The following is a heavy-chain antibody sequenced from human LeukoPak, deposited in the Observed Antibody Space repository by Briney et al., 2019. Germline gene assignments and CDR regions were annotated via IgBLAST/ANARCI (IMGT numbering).Heavy chain of an antibody. CDR3: ARVKTTIFGVVIHMDV. V-gene: IGHV1-18*01. J-gene: IGHJ6*03. CDR1: GYTFTSYG. CDR2: ISAYNGNT. Sequence: GASVKVSCKASGYTFTSYGISWVRQAPGQGLEWMGWISAYNGNTNYAQKLQGRVTMTTDTSTSTAYMELRSLRSDDTAVYYCARVKTTIFGVVIHMDVWGKGTTVTVSS. D-gene: IGHD3-3*01.